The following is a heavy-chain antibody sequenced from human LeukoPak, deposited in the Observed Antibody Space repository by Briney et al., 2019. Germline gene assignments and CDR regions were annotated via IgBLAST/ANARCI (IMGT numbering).Heavy chain of an antibody. CDR1: GFTFSSYE. CDR2: ISSSGSNI. Sequence: PGRSLRLSCAASGFTFSSYEMNWVRQAPGKGLEWVSYISSSGSNIYYADSVKGRFTISRDNAKNSLYLQMNSLRTEDTAFYYCARVLMTTVTISTFDIWGQGTMVTVSS. CDR3: ARVLMTTVTISTFDI. D-gene: IGHD4-17*01. V-gene: IGHV3-48*03. J-gene: IGHJ3*02.